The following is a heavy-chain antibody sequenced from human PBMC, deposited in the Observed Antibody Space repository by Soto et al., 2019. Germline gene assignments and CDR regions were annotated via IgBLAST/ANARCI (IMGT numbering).Heavy chain of an antibody. Sequence: EVQLLESGGGLVQPGGSLRLSCAASGFTFTTYAMVWIRQAPGKGLEWVSGTSGSGGTTYYADSVKGRFTISRDNSESTLYQQMNSLIADDTAVEYCAKEVSQPKEYYFDDKGQGNLVTVSS. V-gene: IGHV3-23*01. CDR1: GFTFTTYA. J-gene: IGHJ4*02. CDR3: AKEVSQPKEYYFDD. D-gene: IGHD2-2*01. CDR2: TSGSGGTT.